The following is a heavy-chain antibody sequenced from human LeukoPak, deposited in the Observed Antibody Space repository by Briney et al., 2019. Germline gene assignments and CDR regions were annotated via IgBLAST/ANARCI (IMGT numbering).Heavy chain of an antibody. CDR3: AGGGGGHSSMTGCFDY. D-gene: IGHD6-13*01. J-gene: IGHJ4*02. CDR2: IYYSGST. Sequence: PSQTLSLTCTVSGGSISSGDYYWSWIRQPPGKGLEGFVYIYYSGSTYYNPSLKSRVSISVDTSKTQSSVKRSSVPAPDRAGSYGAGGGGGHSSMTGCFDYWGQGTLVTVSS. V-gene: IGHV4-30-4*08. CDR1: GGSISSGDYY.